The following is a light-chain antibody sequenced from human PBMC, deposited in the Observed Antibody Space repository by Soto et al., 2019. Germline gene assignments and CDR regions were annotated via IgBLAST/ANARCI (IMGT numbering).Light chain of an antibody. Sequence: EIVLTQSPDTLSLSPGERATLSCRASQSVSNNYLAWYQQKPGQAPRLLIHGASSRATGIPDRFSGSGSGTDFTLTISRLEPEDFAVYYCQQYGRSPRTFGQGTKVEIK. CDR1: QSVSNNY. V-gene: IGKV3-20*01. CDR3: QQYGRSPRT. CDR2: GAS. J-gene: IGKJ1*01.